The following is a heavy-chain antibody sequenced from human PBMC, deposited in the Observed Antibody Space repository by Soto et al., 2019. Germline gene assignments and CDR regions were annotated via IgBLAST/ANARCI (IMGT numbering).Heavy chain of an antibody. D-gene: IGHD3-9*01. CDR1: GFTFRDFQ. Sequence: TGGSLRLSCAASGFTFRDFQMSWIRQAPGKGLEWISYISQSGNVIYYADSVKGRFTISRDDAKKSLYLEMNSLRAEDTAIYYCLTKKHVLPGYLDYWGQGTQVTVSS. CDR2: ISQSGNVI. CDR3: LTKKHVLPGYLDY. J-gene: IGHJ4*02. V-gene: IGHV3-11*01.